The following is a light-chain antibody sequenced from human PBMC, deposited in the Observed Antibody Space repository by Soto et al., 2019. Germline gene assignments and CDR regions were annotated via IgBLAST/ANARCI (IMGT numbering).Light chain of an antibody. CDR1: QGISSW. CDR3: QHYNSYSEA. CDR2: KAS. Sequence: DIQMTQSPSTLSASVGDRVTITCRASQGISSWLAWYQQKSGKAPKLLIYKASTLKSGVPSRFSGSGSGTEFTLTISSLQPDDFATYYCQHYNSYSEAFGQGTKVDIK. J-gene: IGKJ1*01. V-gene: IGKV1-5*03.